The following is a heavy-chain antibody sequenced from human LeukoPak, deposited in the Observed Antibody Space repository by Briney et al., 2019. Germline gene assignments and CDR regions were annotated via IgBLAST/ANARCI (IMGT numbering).Heavy chain of an antibody. CDR3: ARGMSRDKSMRYYYGMDV. Sequence: ASVKVSCKASGYTFSRYGISWVRQAPGQGLEWMGWISAYNGNINYAQKLQGRVTMTTDTSTSTAYMELRSLRSDDTVVYYCARGMSRDKSMRYYYGMDVWGQGTTVTVSS. J-gene: IGHJ6*02. CDR2: ISAYNGNI. V-gene: IGHV1-18*01. CDR1: GYTFSRYG. D-gene: IGHD2-15*01.